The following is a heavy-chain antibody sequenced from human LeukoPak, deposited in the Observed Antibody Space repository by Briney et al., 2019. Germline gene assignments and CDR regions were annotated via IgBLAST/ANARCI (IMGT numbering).Heavy chain of an antibody. J-gene: IGHJ4*02. D-gene: IGHD3-10*01. V-gene: IGHV5-51*01. CDR2: IYPGDSDT. CDR1: GYSFTNFW. Sequence: GESLKISCKGSGYSFTNFWIGWVRQMPGKGLEWMGIIYPGDSDTRYSPSFQGQVTIAADKSMSTAYLQWSSLKASDTAMYYCARRHYYDSGSYYFDYWGQGTLVTVSS. CDR3: ARRHYYDSGSYYFDY.